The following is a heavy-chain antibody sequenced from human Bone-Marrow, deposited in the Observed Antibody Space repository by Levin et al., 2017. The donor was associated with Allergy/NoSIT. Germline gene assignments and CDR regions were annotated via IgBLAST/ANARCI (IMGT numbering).Heavy chain of an antibody. CDR3: ARLSGYDFAFDI. CDR1: GVSMTRGSYY. D-gene: IGHD5-12*01. J-gene: IGHJ3*02. CDR2: IYTDGST. Sequence: SQTLSLTCTVSGVSMTRGSYYWSWIRQAAGKGLEWIGRIYTDGSTNYNPSLKSRVTIYVDTSKNQFSLKLPSVTAADTAVYYCARLSGYDFAFDIWGPGTVAIVSS. V-gene: IGHV4-61*02.